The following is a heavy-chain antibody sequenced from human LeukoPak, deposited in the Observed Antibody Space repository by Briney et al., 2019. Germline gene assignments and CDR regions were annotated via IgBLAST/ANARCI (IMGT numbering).Heavy chain of an antibody. V-gene: IGHV3-21*06. CDR3: ATETNGRHYDY. CDR2: IGPTGSDR. Sequence: GGSLRLSCTASGLTFSTSGFNWVRQAPGKGLEWVASIGPTGSDRYHADSIKGRFTISRDNANNFLYLQMNSLRAEDTAVYYCATETNGRHYDYXGQGTLLTVSS. D-gene: IGHD1-14*01. J-gene: IGHJ4*02. CDR1: GLTFSTSG.